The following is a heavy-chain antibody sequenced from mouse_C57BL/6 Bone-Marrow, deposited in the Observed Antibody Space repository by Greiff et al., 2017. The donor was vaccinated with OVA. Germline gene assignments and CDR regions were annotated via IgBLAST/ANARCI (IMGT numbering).Heavy chain of an antibody. CDR1: GFNIKDYY. Sequence: EVQLQQSGAELVRPGASVKLSCTASGFNIKDYYMHWVKQRPEQGLEWIGRIDPEDGDTEYAPKFQGKATMTADTSSNTAYLQLSSLTSEDTAVYYCTKLSYCGSSYTLYYFDYWGQGTTLTVSS. J-gene: IGHJ2*01. CDR3: TKLSYCGSSYTLYYFDY. V-gene: IGHV14-1*01. CDR2: IDPEDGDT. D-gene: IGHD1-1*01.